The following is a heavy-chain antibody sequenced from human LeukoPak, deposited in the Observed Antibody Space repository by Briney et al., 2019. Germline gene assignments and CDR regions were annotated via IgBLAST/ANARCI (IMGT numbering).Heavy chain of an antibody. CDR2: VSGSAGTT. CDR1: GFTFSSYA. Sequence: GGSLRLSCAASGFTFSSYAMSWVRQARGKGLEWVSAVSGSAGTTYYADSVKGRFTISRDNAKNTVSLQMNSLRAEDTGVYYCARAPSEIGGYYPEYFRHWGQGTLVTVSS. CDR3: ARAPSEIGGYYPEYFRH. V-gene: IGHV3-23*01. D-gene: IGHD3-22*01. J-gene: IGHJ1*01.